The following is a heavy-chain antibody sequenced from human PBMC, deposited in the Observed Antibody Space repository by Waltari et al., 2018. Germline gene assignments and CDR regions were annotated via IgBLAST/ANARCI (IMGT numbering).Heavy chain of an antibody. V-gene: IGHV1-69*02. CDR2: IIPILGIA. J-gene: IGHJ4*02. Sequence: QVQLVQSGAEVKKPGSSVKVSCKASGGTFSSYTISWVRQAPGQGLEWMGRIIPILGIANYAQKFQGRVTITADKSTSTAYMELSSLRSEDTAVYYCARGDYDILTGLSYYFDYWGQGTLVTVSS. D-gene: IGHD3-9*01. CDR1: GGTFSSYT. CDR3: ARGDYDILTGLSYYFDY.